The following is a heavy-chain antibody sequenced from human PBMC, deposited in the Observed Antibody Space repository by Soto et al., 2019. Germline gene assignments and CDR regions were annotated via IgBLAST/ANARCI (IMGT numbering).Heavy chain of an antibody. D-gene: IGHD3-22*01. CDR1: GGTFSSYA. Sequence: QVQLVQSGAEVKKPGSSVKVSCKASGGTFSSYAISWVRQAPGQGLEWMGGIITIFGTANYAQKFQGRVTITADESTSTAYMELSSLRSEDTAVYYCARWEAYYYDSSGYYYYYYGMDVWGQGTTVTVSS. V-gene: IGHV1-69*01. CDR2: IITIFGTA. CDR3: ARWEAYYYDSSGYYYYYYGMDV. J-gene: IGHJ6*02.